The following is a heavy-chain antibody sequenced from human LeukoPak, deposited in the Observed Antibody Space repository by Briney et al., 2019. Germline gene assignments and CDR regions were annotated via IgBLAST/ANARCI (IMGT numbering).Heavy chain of an antibody. V-gene: IGHV4-30-4*01. J-gene: IGHJ5*02. CDR2: IYYSGST. CDR1: GGSISSGDYY. CDR3: AREAQPPLYQNWFDP. Sequence: SETLSLTCTVSGGSISSGDYYWSWIRQPPGKGLEWIGYIYYSGSTYYNPSLKSRVTISVDTSKNQFSLKLSSVTAADTAVYYCAREAQPPLYQNWFDPWGQGTLVTVSS. D-gene: IGHD2-2*02.